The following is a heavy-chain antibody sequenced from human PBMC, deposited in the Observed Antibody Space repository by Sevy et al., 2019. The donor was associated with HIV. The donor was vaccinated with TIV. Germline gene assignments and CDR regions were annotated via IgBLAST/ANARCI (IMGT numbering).Heavy chain of an antibody. Sequence: GGSLRLSCAASGFTFDDYAMHWVRQAPGKGLEWVSGISWNSGSIGYVDSVKGRFTISRDNAKNSLYLQMNSLRAEDTALYYCAKETNSIAVAGTFYYYYGMDVWGQGTTVTVSS. CDR2: ISWNSGSI. D-gene: IGHD6-19*01. J-gene: IGHJ6*02. CDR3: AKETNSIAVAGTFYYYYGMDV. V-gene: IGHV3-9*01. CDR1: GFTFDDYA.